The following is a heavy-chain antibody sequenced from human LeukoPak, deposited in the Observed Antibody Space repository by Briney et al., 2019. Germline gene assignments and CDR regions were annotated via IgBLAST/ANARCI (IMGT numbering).Heavy chain of an antibody. CDR3: ARGPRYCSSTSCYWWFDP. Sequence: ASVKVSCKASGGTFSSYAISWVRQAPGQGPEWMGRIIPILGIANYAQKFQGRVTITADKSTSTAYMELSSLRSEDTAVYYCARGPRYCSSTSCYWWFDPWGQGTLVTVSS. CDR2: IIPILGIA. V-gene: IGHV1-69*04. J-gene: IGHJ5*02. D-gene: IGHD2-2*01. CDR1: GGTFSSYA.